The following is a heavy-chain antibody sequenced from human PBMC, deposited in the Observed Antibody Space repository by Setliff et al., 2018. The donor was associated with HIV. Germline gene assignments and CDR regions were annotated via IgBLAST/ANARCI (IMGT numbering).Heavy chain of an antibody. CDR2: LNPTSGNT. Sequence: ASVKVSCKASGYTFTRLDINWVRQATGQGPEWMGWLNPTSGNTGSAQRFQGRVTMTRNTSISIAYMELSNLRSEDTAVYYCARGAPGRSCSGGSCSYFDYWGQGTLVTVSS. CDR1: GYTFTRLD. CDR3: ARGAPGRSCSGGSCSYFDY. D-gene: IGHD2-15*01. V-gene: IGHV1-8*01. J-gene: IGHJ4*02.